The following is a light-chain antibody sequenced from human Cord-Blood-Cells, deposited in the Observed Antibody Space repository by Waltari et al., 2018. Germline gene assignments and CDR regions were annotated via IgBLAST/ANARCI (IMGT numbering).Light chain of an antibody. V-gene: IGKV3-15*01. Sequence: EIVMTQSPATLSVSQGERAPLSSRASQSVSSNLAWYQQKPGQAPRLLIYGASTRATGIPARFSGSGSGTEFTLTISSLEPEDFAVYYCQQRSNWPPENTFGQGTRLEIK. CDR3: QQRSNWPPENT. J-gene: IGKJ5*01. CDR2: GAS. CDR1: QSVSSN.